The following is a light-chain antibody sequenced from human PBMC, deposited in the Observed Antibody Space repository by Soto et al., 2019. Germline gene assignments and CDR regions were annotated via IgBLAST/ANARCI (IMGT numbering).Light chain of an antibody. Sequence: QSVLTQPPSVSGAPGQRVTISCTENSSNIGAGYDVHWYQQLPGTAPKLLIYSNSNRPSGVPDRFSGSKSGTSASLAITGLQAEDEADYYCQSYDSSLSGPVVFGGGTQLTV. J-gene: IGLJ2*01. CDR3: QSYDSSLSGPVV. CDR2: SNS. CDR1: SSNIGAGYD. V-gene: IGLV1-40*01.